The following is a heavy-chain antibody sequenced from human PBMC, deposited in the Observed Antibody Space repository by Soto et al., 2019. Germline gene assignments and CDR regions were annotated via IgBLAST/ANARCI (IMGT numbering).Heavy chain of an antibody. J-gene: IGHJ5*02. D-gene: IGHD3-22*01. Sequence: QVQLQESGPGLVKPSQTLSLTCTVSGASISSGDYYWSWIRQHPGKGLEWIGYIYYSGSTYYNPSLKSRLTISVDTSKNQFSLKLSSVTAADTAEYYCASIYDSSGYYYGNNWFDPWGQGTLVTVSS. CDR3: ASIYDSSGYYYGNNWFDP. CDR1: GASISSGDYY. CDR2: IYYSGST. V-gene: IGHV4-31*03.